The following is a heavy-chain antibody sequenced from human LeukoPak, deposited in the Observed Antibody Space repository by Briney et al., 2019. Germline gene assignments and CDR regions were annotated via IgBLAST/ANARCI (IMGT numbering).Heavy chain of an antibody. D-gene: IGHD3-3*01. CDR1: GFSFSSYE. J-gene: IGHJ1*01. Sequence: PGGSLRLSCAASGFSFSSYEMNWVRQAPGKGLEWVSYIGNSGTTRYYADSVKGRFTVSRDNAKNSLYLQMDSLRAEDTAVYYCARDRSGYFQNWGQGTLVTVSS. V-gene: IGHV3-48*03. CDR2: IGNSGTTR. CDR3: ARDRSGYFQN.